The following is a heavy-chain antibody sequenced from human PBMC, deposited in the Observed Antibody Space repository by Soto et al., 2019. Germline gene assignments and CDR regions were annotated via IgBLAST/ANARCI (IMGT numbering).Heavy chain of an antibody. V-gene: IGHV1-69*13. CDR3: SGYSYGYYYYGMDV. CDR1: GGTFSSYA. J-gene: IGHJ6*02. D-gene: IGHD5-18*01. Sequence: GASVKVSCKASGGTFSSYAISWVRQAPGRGLEWMGGIIPIFGTANYAQKFQGRVTITADESTSTAYMELSSLRSEDTAVYYCSGYSYGYYYYGMDVWGQGTTVTVSS. CDR2: IIPIFGTA.